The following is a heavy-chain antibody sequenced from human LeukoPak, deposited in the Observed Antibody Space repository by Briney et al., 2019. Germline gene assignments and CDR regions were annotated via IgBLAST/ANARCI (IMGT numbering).Heavy chain of an antibody. CDR2: ISAYNGNT. J-gene: IGHJ4*02. CDR3: ARXRAMTSYGDFDY. V-gene: IGHV1-18*01. D-gene: IGHD1-26*01. CDR1: GYTFTSYG. Sequence: GASVKVXCKASGYTFTSYGISWVRQAPGQGLEWMGWISAYNGNTNYAQKLQGRVTMTTDTSTSTAYMELRSLRSDDTAVYYCARXRAMTSYGDFDYWGQGTLVTVSS.